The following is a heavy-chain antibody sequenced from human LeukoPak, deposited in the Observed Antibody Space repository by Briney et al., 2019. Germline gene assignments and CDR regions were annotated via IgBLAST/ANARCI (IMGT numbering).Heavy chain of an antibody. Sequence: PGGSLRLSCAASGFTFSDYYMSWIRQAPGRGLEWVSYISSSGSTIYYADSVKGRFTISRDNAKNSLYLQMNSLRAEDTAVYYCAREDSNYVAYYYYYMDVWGKGTTVTVSS. CDR3: AREDSNYVAYYYYYMDV. CDR2: ISSSGSTI. V-gene: IGHV3-11*04. J-gene: IGHJ6*03. D-gene: IGHD4-11*01. CDR1: GFTFSDYY.